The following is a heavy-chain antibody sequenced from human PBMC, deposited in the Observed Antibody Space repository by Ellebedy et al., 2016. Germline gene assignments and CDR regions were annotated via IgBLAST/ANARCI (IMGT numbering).Heavy chain of an antibody. Sequence: ASVKVSXXASGYTFTSYYMHWVRQAPGQGLEWMGIINPSGGSTSYAQRFQGRVTMTRDTSTSTVYMELSSLRSDDTAVYYCARAGAGYCSSTSCYGYNWFDPWGQGTLVTVSS. J-gene: IGHJ5*02. CDR1: GYTFTSYY. CDR2: INPSGGST. D-gene: IGHD2-2*01. CDR3: ARAGAGYCSSTSCYGYNWFDP. V-gene: IGHV1-46*01.